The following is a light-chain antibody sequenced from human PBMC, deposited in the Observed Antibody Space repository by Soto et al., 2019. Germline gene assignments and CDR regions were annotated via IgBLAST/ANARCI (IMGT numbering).Light chain of an antibody. CDR2: DVS. CDR3: ESYAGNPYV. J-gene: IGLJ1*01. Sequence: QSVLTQPRTVSWSPGQSVTISCTGTSSYVGRYNYVSWYQHHPGKAPKLKLYDVSTRPSGVPVHFSVTKSRTTDSLTICGLQAVDEADYYCESYAGNPYVVGTETNVTV. CDR1: SSYVGRYNY. V-gene: IGLV2-11*01.